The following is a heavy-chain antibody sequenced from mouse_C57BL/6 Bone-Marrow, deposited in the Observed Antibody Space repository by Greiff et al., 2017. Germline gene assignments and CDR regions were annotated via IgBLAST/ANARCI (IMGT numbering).Heavy chain of an antibody. V-gene: IGHV10-1*01. CDR3: VRGTTVVAHWYFDV. CDR2: IRSKSNNYAT. CDR1: GFSFNTYA. J-gene: IGHJ1*03. Sequence: VESGGGLVQPKGSLKLSCAASGFSFNTYAMNWVRQAPGKGLEWVARIRSKSNNYATYYADSVKDRFTISRDDSESMLYLQMNNLKTEDTAMYYCVRGTTVVAHWYFDVWGTGTTVTVSS. D-gene: IGHD1-1*01.